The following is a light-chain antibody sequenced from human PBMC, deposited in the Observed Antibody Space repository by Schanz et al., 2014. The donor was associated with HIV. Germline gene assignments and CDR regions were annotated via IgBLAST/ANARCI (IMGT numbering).Light chain of an antibody. CDR2: DGD. Sequence: QSALTQPPSASGSPGQSVTISCTGTTSDVGAYNYVSWYQQHPGKAPKVMIYDGDNRPSGVSNRFSGSKSGNTASLTISGLQAEDEADYYCASYTGSNQGVFGGGTKPTVL. V-gene: IGLV2-14*03. J-gene: IGLJ3*02. CDR3: ASYTGSNQGV. CDR1: TSDVGAYNY.